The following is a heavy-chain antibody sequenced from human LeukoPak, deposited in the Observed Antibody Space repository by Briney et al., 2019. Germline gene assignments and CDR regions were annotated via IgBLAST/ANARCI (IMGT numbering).Heavy chain of an antibody. Sequence: GASVKVSCKASGGTFSSYAISWVRRAPGQGLEWMGGIIPIFGTANYAQKFQGRVTITTDESTSTAYMELSSLRSEDTAVYYCARSPKLTTVTPFDYWGQGTLVTVSS. V-gene: IGHV1-69*05. CDR3: ARSPKLTTVTPFDY. D-gene: IGHD4-11*01. CDR1: GGTFSSYA. CDR2: IIPIFGTA. J-gene: IGHJ4*02.